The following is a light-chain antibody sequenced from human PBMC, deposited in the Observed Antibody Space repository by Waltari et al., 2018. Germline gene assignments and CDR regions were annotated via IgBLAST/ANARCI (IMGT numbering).Light chain of an antibody. V-gene: IGLV1-44*01. CDR2: SNN. CDR1: SSNIGRNA. Sequence: QSVLTQPPSASGTPGQRVTISCSGSSSNIGRNAVNWYQQLPGTAPKLLIYSNNQRPSGVPDRCSGSKSGTSAPLAISGLQSEDEGDYHCAAWDDSLNAYVFGTGTKVTVL. CDR3: AAWDDSLNAYV. J-gene: IGLJ1*01.